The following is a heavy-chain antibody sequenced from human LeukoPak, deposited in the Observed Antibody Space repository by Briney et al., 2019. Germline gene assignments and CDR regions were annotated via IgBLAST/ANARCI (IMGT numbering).Heavy chain of an antibody. CDR2: IYTRGST. Sequence: SETLSLTCTVSRGSIIYWSWIRQPAGKGLEWIGRIYTRGSTNYNPSLKSRVTMSVDTSKNQFSLKLSSVTAADTAVYYCARDTVDYGDYGGSIDYWGQGTLVTVSS. CDR3: ARDTVDYGDYGGSIDY. V-gene: IGHV4-4*07. D-gene: IGHD4-17*01. J-gene: IGHJ4*02. CDR1: RGSIIY.